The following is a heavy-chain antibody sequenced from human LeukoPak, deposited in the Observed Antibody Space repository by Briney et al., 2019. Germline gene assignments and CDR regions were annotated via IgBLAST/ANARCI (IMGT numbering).Heavy chain of an antibody. CDR2: IHSTSSPI. CDR3: GRGGSTGSWFNY. J-gene: IGHJ4*02. CDR1: GFTFISFS. Sequence: GGSLRLSCAASGFTFISFSMTWVRQAPGKGLEWISYIHSTSSPIYYADSVKGRFTVSRDNAKNSLYLQMNSLTAEDTAVYYCGRGGSTGSWFNYWGQGTLVTVSS. V-gene: IGHV3-48*01. D-gene: IGHD6-13*01.